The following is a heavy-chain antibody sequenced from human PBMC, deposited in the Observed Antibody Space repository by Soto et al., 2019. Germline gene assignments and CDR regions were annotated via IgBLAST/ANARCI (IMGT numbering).Heavy chain of an antibody. CDR1: GFTFDDYA. J-gene: IGHJ5*02. CDR3: ARAALDIVAFRFDP. D-gene: IGHD5-12*01. V-gene: IGHV3-9*01. Sequence: EVQLVESGGGLVQPGRSLRLSCAASGFTFDDYAMHWVRQAPGKGLEWVSGISWNSGSIGYADSVKGRFTISRDNAKNSLYLQMNSRRAEDTALYYCARAALDIVAFRFDPWGQGTLVTVSS. CDR2: ISWNSGSI.